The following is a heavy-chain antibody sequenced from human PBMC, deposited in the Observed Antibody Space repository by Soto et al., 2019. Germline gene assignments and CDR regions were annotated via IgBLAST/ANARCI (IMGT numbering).Heavy chain of an antibody. D-gene: IGHD6-13*01. Sequence: QITLKESGPTLVKPTQTLTLTCTFSGFSLTTSGVGVGWIRQPPGKDLEWLAVIYWDDDKRYSPSLESRLTITKECSKNQVVLTMIIMDPVDTATYYCAHSKRAAGTYAGYWDYFDYWGLGILVTVSS. CDR3: AHSKRAAGTYAGYWDYFDY. V-gene: IGHV2-5*02. J-gene: IGHJ4*02. CDR2: IYWDDDK. CDR1: GFSLTTSGVG.